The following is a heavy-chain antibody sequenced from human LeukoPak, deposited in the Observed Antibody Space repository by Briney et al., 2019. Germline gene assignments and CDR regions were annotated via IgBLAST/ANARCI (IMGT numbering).Heavy chain of an antibody. CDR1: GGSISSGGYY. Sequence: SETLSLTCTVSGGSISSGGYYWSWIRQHPGKGLEWIGYIYYSGSTYYNPSLKSRVTISVDTSKNQFSLKLSSVTAADTAVYYCARHCRSGTCPFDAWGQGTLVTVSS. CDR2: IYYSGST. CDR3: ARHCRSGTCPFDA. V-gene: IGHV4-31*03. D-gene: IGHD2-15*01. J-gene: IGHJ5*02.